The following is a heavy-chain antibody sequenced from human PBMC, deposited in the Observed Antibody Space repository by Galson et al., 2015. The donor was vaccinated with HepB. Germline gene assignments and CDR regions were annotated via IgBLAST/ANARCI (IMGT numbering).Heavy chain of an antibody. J-gene: IGHJ4*02. CDR1: GFTFSDYY. CDR2: ISSSGSTI. CDR3: ARDLSKGDYYLHSGPHS. D-gene: IGHD3-22*01. V-gene: IGHV3-11*01. Sequence: SLRLSCAASGFTFSDYYMSWIRQAPGKGLEWVSYISSSGSTIYYADSVKGRFTISRDNAKNSLYLQMNSLRAEDTAVYYCARDLSKGDYYLHSGPHSWGQGTLVTVSS.